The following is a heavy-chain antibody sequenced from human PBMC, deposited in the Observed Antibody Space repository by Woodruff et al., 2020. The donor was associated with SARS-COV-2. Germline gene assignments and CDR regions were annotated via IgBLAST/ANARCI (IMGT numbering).Heavy chain of an antibody. J-gene: IGHJ3*02. CDR3: ARGLRIRSEFDI. V-gene: IGHV3-7*01. CDR2: IRQDGGEK. Sequence: APGKGLEWVADIRQDGGEKYYVDSVKGRFTISRDNAKNSLYLQMNSLRAEDTAVYHCARGLRIRSEFDIWGQGTKVTVSS. D-gene: IGHD3-3*02.